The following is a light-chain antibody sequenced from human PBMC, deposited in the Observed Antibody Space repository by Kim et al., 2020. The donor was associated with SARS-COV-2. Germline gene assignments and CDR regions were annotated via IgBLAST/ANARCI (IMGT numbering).Light chain of an antibody. CDR3: LLSYGGARV. CDR1: TGSVSSGHY. V-gene: IGLV7-46*01. J-gene: IGLJ2*01. CDR2: DTS. Sequence: PGGTVSLTCGSSTGSVSSGHYGQWVQQKPAQAPRTLISDTSKKHSWTPARFSGSLLGGKAVLIVSGAQPEDEADYYGLLSYGGARVFGGGTQLTVL.